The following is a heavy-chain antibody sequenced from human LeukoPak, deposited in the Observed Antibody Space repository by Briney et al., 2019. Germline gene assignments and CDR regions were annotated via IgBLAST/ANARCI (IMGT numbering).Heavy chain of an antibody. CDR3: AKGPMGRGFDY. Sequence: GGSLRLSCAASGFTFSNYAMNWVRQAPGKGLEWVSAISGSGGNTYYSDSVKGRFTISRDNSKNTLYLQMNSLRAEDTAIYYCAKGPMGRGFDYWGQGTLVTVSS. V-gene: IGHV3-23*01. D-gene: IGHD3-10*01. CDR2: ISGSGGNT. J-gene: IGHJ4*02. CDR1: GFTFSNYA.